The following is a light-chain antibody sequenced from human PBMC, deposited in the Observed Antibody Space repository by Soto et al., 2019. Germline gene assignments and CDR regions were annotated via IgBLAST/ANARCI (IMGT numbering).Light chain of an antibody. J-gene: IGKJ1*01. CDR1: QSISSSD. CDR2: GGS. V-gene: IGKV3-20*01. CDR3: QQYGSSPPT. Sequence: EIVLTQSPGTLSLSPGERATLSCRASQSISSSDLVWYQQKPGQAPRLLMFGGSSRATGIPHRFSGSGSGTDFTLTISRLEPEDFVVYYCQQYGSSPPTFGQGTKVEIK.